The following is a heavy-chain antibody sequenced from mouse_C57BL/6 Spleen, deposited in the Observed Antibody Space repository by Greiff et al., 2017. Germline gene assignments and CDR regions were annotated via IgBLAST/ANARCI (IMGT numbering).Heavy chain of an antibody. J-gene: IGHJ4*01. CDR3: ARDAYHYAMDY. V-gene: IGHV7-1*01. Sequence: EVQVVESGGGLVQSGRSLRLSCATSGFTFSDFYMEWVRQAPGKGLEWIAASRNKANDYTTEYSASVKGRFIVSRDTSQSILYLQMNALRAADTAIYYCARDAYHYAMDYWGQGTSVTVSS. CDR1: GFTFSDFY. CDR2: SRNKANDYTT.